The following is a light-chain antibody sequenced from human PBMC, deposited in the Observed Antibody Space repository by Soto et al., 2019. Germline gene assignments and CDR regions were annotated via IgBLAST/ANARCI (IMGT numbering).Light chain of an antibody. Sequence: EIVMTQSPATLSVSPGERATLSCRASQSISNNLAWYHQRPGQAPRLLIYGASTRATGIPARFSGSGSGTGFILTISRLQCGALEGYYCQQYNNWWTFGQATRV. CDR2: GAS. J-gene: IGKJ1*01. CDR3: QQYNNWWT. CDR1: QSISNN. V-gene: IGKV3-15*01.